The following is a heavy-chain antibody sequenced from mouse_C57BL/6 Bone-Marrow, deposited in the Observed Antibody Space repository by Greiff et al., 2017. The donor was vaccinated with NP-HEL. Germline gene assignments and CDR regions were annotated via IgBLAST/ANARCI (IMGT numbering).Heavy chain of an antibody. CDR1: GYAFTNYL. V-gene: IGHV1-54*01. J-gene: IGHJ3*01. Sequence: QVQLQQSGAELVRPGTSVKVSCKASGYAFTNYLIEWVKQRPGQGLEWIGVINPGSGGTNYNEKFKGKATLTADKSSSTAYMQLSSPTSEDSAVYFCARGFAYWGQGTLVTVSA. CDR3: ARGFAY. CDR2: INPGSGGT.